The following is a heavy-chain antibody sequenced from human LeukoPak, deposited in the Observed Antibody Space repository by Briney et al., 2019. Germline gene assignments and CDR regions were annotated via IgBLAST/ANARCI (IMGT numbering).Heavy chain of an antibody. V-gene: IGHV4-39*07. Sequence: SETLSLTCTVSGGSISSSSYYWGWIRQPPGKGLEWIGSIYYSGSTYYNPSLKSRVTISVDTSKSQFSLKLNSVTAADTAVYYCARLWFGEYNWFDPWGQGTLVTVSS. CDR1: GGSISSSSYY. J-gene: IGHJ5*02. CDR2: IYYSGST. CDR3: ARLWFGEYNWFDP. D-gene: IGHD3-10*01.